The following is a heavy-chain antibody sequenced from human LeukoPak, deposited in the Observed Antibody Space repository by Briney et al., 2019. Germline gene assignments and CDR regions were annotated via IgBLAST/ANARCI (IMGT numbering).Heavy chain of an antibody. CDR3: ATLYSAGDY. CDR2: FDPEDGET. Sequence: ASVQISCKVSGYTLTEVSMHWVRQAPGKGLEWMGGFDPEDGETIYAQKFQGRVTMTEATSTDTAYMELSSLRSEDTAVYYCATLYSAGDYWGQGTLVTVSS. CDR1: GYTLTEVS. D-gene: IGHD3-10*02. J-gene: IGHJ4*02. V-gene: IGHV1-24*01.